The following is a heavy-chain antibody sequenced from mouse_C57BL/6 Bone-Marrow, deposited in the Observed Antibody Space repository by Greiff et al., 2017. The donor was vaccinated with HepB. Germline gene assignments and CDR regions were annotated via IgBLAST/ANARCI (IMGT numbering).Heavy chain of an antibody. V-gene: IGHV5-6*01. Sequence: DVHLVESGGDLVKPGGSLKLSCAASGFTFSSYGMSWVRQTPDKRLEWVATISSGGSYTYYPDSVKGRFTISRDNAKNTLYLQMSSLKSEDTAMYYCARRGYGSSFYAMDYWGQVTSVTVSS. CDR3: ARRGYGSSFYAMDY. J-gene: IGHJ4*01. CDR1: GFTFSSYG. CDR2: ISSGGSYT. D-gene: IGHD1-1*01.